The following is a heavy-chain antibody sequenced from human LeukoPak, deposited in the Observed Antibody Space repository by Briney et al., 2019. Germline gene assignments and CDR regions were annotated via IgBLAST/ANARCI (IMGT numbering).Heavy chain of an antibody. CDR2: IWYDGSSK. D-gene: IGHD3-3*01. Sequence: GGSLTLSCVASGCTFSSYGMRWVRQAPGKGLEWVGDIWYDGSSKYYADPVKGRFTISRDNSKNTAYLQLDSLRVEDTAVYYCAKYLWGHDFWSGYYNGHGFDIWGQGTMVTVSS. V-gene: IGHV3-33*06. J-gene: IGHJ3*02. CDR1: GCTFSSYG. CDR3: AKYLWGHDFWSGYYNGHGFDI.